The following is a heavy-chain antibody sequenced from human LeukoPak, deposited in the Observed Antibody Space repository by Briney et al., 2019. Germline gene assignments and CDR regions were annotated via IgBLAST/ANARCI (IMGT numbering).Heavy chain of an antibody. CDR2: IYYSGST. Sequence: KTSETLSLTCTVSGGSISSYYWSWIRRPPGKGLEWIGYIYYSGSTNYNPSLTSRVTISVDTSKNQFSLRLTSVTAADTAVYFCARHGIWFGDTNRWFDPWGQGTLVTVSS. D-gene: IGHD3-10*01. J-gene: IGHJ5*02. CDR3: ARHGIWFGDTNRWFDP. V-gene: IGHV4-59*08. CDR1: GGSISSYY.